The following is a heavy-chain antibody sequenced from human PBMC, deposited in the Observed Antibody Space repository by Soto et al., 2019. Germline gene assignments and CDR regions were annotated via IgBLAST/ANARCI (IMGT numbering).Heavy chain of an antibody. D-gene: IGHD6-19*01. V-gene: IGHV1-18*01. Sequence: GASVKVSCKASGYTFTSYGISWVRQAPGQGLEWMGWISAYNGNTNYAQKLQGRVTMTTDTSTSTAYMELRSLRSDDTAVYYCARDRRDSICWYALIVGDYYYYGMDVWGQGTTVTVSS. CDR3: ARDRRDSICWYALIVGDYYYYGMDV. CDR2: ISAYNGNT. CDR1: GYTFTSYG. J-gene: IGHJ6*02.